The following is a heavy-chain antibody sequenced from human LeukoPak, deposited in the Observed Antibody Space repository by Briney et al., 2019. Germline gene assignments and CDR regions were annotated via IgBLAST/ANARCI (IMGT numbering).Heavy chain of an antibody. D-gene: IGHD2-15*01. Sequence: GGSLRLSCVASGLTFNNYNMNWVRQAPGKGLEWVSLISSDGSYIYYADSVRGRFTISRDNAKNSRYLQMNSLRAEDTAVYFCASPHYCSGSSCCFGYWGQGTLVTVSS. CDR3: ASPHYCSGSSCCFGY. V-gene: IGHV3-21*01. CDR2: ISSDGSYI. CDR1: GLTFNNYN. J-gene: IGHJ4*03.